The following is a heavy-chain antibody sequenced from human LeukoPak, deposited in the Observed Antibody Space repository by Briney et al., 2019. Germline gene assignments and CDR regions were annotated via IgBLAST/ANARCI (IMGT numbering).Heavy chain of an antibody. CDR1: GYTFTGYY. J-gene: IGHJ4*02. CDR2: INPNSGGT. D-gene: IGHD3-9*01. V-gene: IGHV1-2*02. CDR3: ARRPTYFGWRPSESPSYFDF. Sequence: GASVKVSCKASGYTFTGYYMHWVRQAPGQGLEWMGWINPNSGGTNYAQKFQGRVTMTRDTSISTAYMELSRLRSDDTAVYYCARRPTYFGWRPSESPSYFDFWGQGTLVTVSS.